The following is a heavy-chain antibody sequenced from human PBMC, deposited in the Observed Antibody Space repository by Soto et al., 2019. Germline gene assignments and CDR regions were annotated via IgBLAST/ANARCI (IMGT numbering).Heavy chain of an antibody. J-gene: IGHJ4*02. CDR3: ARQEQSNGDGFDY. V-gene: IGHV4-39*01. CDR1: GGSIRSTSYY. Sequence: QLQLQESGPGLVKASETLSLTCTVSGGSIRSTSYYWGWIRQAPGKGLEWIGSIYYSGSTYYDPSLQSRVTISVDTSKNQVSLRLFSVTAADTAVYYCARQEQSNGDGFDYWGQGTLVTVSS. CDR2: IYYSGST. D-gene: IGHD1-26*01.